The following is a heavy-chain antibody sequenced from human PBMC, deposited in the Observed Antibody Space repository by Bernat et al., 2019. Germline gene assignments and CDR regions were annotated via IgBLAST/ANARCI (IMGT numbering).Heavy chain of an antibody. Sequence: QVQLVESGGGVVQPGRSLRLSCAASGFTFNSYAMHWVRQAPGKGLDWVAFISNDGSNQYYADSVKGRVTISRDNSKSTLYLQMNSLRAEDTAMHYCARDERIFGVLCPLDYWGQGTLVTVSS. D-gene: IGHD3-3*01. J-gene: IGHJ4*02. CDR3: ARDERIFGVLCPLDY. CDR1: GFTFNSYA. CDR2: ISNDGSNQ. V-gene: IGHV3-30*01.